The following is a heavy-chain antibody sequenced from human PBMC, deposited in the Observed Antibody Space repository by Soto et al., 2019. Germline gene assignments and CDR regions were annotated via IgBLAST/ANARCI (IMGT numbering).Heavy chain of an antibody. J-gene: IGHJ4*02. D-gene: IGHD5-12*01. Sequence: QVPLVQSGADVKKPGASVKVPCRTSGYTFTNYGISWVRQAPGQGLEWMGWISGYNGNTAYAQKFQGRATMTADTSTSTAYMELRSLRSDDTAVYYCARDGDSGHDDFDYWGQGTLVTVSS. CDR3: ARDGDSGHDDFDY. V-gene: IGHV1-18*01. CDR2: ISGYNGNT. CDR1: GYTFTNYG.